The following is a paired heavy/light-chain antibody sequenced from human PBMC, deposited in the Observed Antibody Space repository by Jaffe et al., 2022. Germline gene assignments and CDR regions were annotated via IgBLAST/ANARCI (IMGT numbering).Heavy chain of an antibody. Sequence: QVQLQQWGAGLLKPSETLSLTCAVYGGSFSGYYWSWIRQPPGKGLEWIGEINHSGSTNYNPSLKSRVTISVDTSKNQFSLKLSSVTAADTAVYYCARNLPSYDFWSGYYGGCFDYWGQGTLVTVSS. CDR1: GGSFSGYY. CDR3: ARNLPSYDFWSGYYGGCFDY. CDR2: INHSGST. V-gene: IGHV4-34*01. D-gene: IGHD3-3*01. J-gene: IGHJ4*02.
Light chain of an antibody. CDR2: GAS. CDR3: QQYGSSPPLVA. V-gene: IGKV3-20*01. J-gene: IGKJ3*01. Sequence: EIVLTQSPGTLSLSPGERATLSCRASQSVSSSYLAWYQQKPGQAPRLLIYGASSRATGIPDRFSGSGSGTDFTLTISRLEPEDFAVYYCQQYGSSPPLVAFGPGTKVDIK. CDR1: QSVSSSY.